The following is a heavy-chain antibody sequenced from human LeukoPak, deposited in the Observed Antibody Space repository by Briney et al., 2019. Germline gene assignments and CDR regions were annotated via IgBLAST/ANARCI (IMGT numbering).Heavy chain of an antibody. Sequence: GGSLRLYCAASGFTFSSYAMSWVRQAPGKGLEWVSAISGSGGSTYYADSVKGRFTISRDNSKNTLYLQMNSLRAEYTAVYYCAKDTSYDILTGYSDYWGQGTLVTVSS. CDR3: AKDTSYDILTGYSDY. V-gene: IGHV3-23*01. D-gene: IGHD3-9*01. CDR1: GFTFSSYA. J-gene: IGHJ4*02. CDR2: ISGSGGST.